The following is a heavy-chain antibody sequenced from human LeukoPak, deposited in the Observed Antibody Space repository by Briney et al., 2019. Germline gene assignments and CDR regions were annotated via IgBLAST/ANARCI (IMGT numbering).Heavy chain of an antibody. J-gene: IGHJ4*02. CDR1: GFTFSSYE. CDR2: ISSRGSTI. D-gene: IGHD6-19*01. V-gene: IGHV3-48*03. CDR3: AKDSKGYSSGWDLDY. Sequence: GGSLRLSCAASGFTFSSYEMNWVRQAPGKGLEWGSYISSRGSTIYYADSVKGRFTISRDNAKNSLYLQMNSLRADDTALYYCAKDSKGYSSGWDLDYWGQGTLVTVSS.